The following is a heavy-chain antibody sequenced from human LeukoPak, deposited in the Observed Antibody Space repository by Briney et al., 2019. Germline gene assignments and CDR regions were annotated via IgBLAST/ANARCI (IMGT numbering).Heavy chain of an antibody. J-gene: IGHJ5*02. D-gene: IGHD3-9*01. Sequence: GGSLRLSCAASGFTFSSYSMNWVRQAPGKGLEWVSYISSSSSYIYYADSVKGRFTISRDNAKNSLYLQMNSLRAEDTAVYYCARGQYYDILTGYYNGRPDWFDPWGQGTLVTVSS. CDR2: ISSSSSYI. V-gene: IGHV3-21*05. CDR3: ARGQYYDILTGYYNGRPDWFDP. CDR1: GFTFSSYS.